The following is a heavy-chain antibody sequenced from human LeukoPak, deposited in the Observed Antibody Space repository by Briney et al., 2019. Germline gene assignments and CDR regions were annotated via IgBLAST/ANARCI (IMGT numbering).Heavy chain of an antibody. CDR3: ARRKYYYGSGRVSWIDY. V-gene: IGHV4-38-2*02. Sequence: SSQTLSLTCTVSGYSISSGYYWGWIRQPPGKGLEWIGSIYHSGSTYYNPSLKSRVTISVDTSKNQFSLKLSSVTAADTAVYYCARRKYYYGSGRVSWIDYWGQGTLVTVSS. CDR2: IYHSGST. J-gene: IGHJ4*02. D-gene: IGHD3-10*01. CDR1: GYSISSGYY.